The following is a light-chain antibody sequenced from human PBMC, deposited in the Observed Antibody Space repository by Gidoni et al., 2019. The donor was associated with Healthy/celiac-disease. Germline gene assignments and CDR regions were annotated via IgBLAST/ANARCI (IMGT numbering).Light chain of an antibody. Sequence: ELVMTQSPATLSVSPGERATLSCRASQSVSSNLAWYQQKPGQAPRLLIYGASTRATGIPARFSGSGSGTEFTLTIGSLQSEDFAVYYCQQYNNWPPLTFGGGTKVEIK. J-gene: IGKJ4*01. CDR3: QQYNNWPPLT. CDR2: GAS. V-gene: IGKV3-15*01. CDR1: QSVSSN.